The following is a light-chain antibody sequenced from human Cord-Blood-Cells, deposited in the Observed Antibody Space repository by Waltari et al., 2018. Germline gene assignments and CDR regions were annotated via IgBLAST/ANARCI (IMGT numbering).Light chain of an antibody. CDR3: MQALQTPT. J-gene: IGKJ2*01. CDR2: LGS. CDR1: QSLLHSNGYNY. Sequence: DIVMTQSPLSLPVTPGEPASISCRSSQSLLHSNGYNYLDWYLQKPGQSPQLLIYLGSYRASGVPDMFSGSGSGTDFTLKISRVEAEDVGVYYCMQALQTPTFGQGTKLEIK. V-gene: IGKV2-28*01.